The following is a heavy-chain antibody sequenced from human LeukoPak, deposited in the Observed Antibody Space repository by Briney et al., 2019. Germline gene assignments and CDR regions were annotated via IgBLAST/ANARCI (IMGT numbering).Heavy chain of an antibody. CDR1: GGSISSGSYY. D-gene: IGHD6-13*01. CDR3: ARVEYSSSWYNYYYYMDV. Sequence: SETLSLTCTVSGGSISSGSYYWSWIRQPAGKGLEWIGRIYTSGSTNYNPSLKSRVTISVDTSKNQFSLKLSSVTAADTAVYYCARVEYSSSWYNYYYYMDVWGKGTTVTVSS. V-gene: IGHV4-61*02. CDR2: IYTSGST. J-gene: IGHJ6*03.